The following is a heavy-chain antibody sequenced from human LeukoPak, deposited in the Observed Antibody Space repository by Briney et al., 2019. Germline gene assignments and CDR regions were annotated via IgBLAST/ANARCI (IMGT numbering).Heavy chain of an antibody. CDR2: ISYDGSNK. Sequence: GGSLRLSCAASGFTFSNYAMHWGRQAPGKGLEWVAVISYDGSNKYYADSVKGRFPISRDNSKNTLYLQMNSLRAEDTAVYYCTGSGSYNRPFGYFDYWGQGTLVTVSS. CDR3: TGSGSYNRPFGYFDY. CDR1: GFTFSNYA. D-gene: IGHD3-10*01. J-gene: IGHJ4*03. V-gene: IGHV3-30*04.